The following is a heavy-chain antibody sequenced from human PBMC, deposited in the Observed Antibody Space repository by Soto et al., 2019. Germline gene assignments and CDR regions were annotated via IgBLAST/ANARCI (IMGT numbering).Heavy chain of an antibody. V-gene: IGHV3-23*01. CDR2: ISGAGGNT. CDR3: AKDPVPQLLPSWWFDP. D-gene: IGHD2-2*01. J-gene: IGHJ5*02. Sequence: EVQLLESGGGLVQPGGSLRLSCAASGFAFGAYVMTWVRQAPGKGLGWVSVISGAGGNTYYADSVKGRFTVSRDNSKKMLYLEMNSLRVEDTAIYYCAKDPVPQLLPSWWFDPWGQGTRVTVSS. CDR1: GFAFGAYV.